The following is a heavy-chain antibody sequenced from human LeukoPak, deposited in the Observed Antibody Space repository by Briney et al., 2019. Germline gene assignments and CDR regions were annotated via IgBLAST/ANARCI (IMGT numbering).Heavy chain of an antibody. Sequence: SETLSLTCAVYGGSFSGYYWSWIRQPPGKGLEWIGYINYSGSTDYNPSLKSRVTISVDTSKNQLSLKMWSVTAADTAVYYCAREYSSFEYWGQGTLVTVSS. D-gene: IGHD6-13*01. J-gene: IGHJ4*02. CDR2: INYSGST. CDR1: GGSFSGYY. V-gene: IGHV4-59*01. CDR3: AREYSSFEY.